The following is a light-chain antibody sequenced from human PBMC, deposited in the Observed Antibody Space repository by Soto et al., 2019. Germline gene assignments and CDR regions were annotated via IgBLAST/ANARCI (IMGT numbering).Light chain of an antibody. Sequence: QSALTQPASVSGSPGQSITISCSGTSRDVGADSYVSWYQQHPGKAPKLLIYDATIRPSGVSNCLSGSKSGNTASLTISGLQPDDEAHYFCSSYPSSNSFDVLFGGGTKLTVL. V-gene: IGLV2-14*03. J-gene: IGLJ2*01. CDR1: SRDVGADSY. CDR2: DAT. CDR3: SSYPSSNSFDVL.